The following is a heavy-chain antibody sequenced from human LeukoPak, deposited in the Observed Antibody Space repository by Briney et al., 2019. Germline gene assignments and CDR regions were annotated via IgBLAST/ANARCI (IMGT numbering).Heavy chain of an antibody. V-gene: IGHV3-30*02. Sequence: PGGSLRLSCAASGFTFSSYGMHWVRQAPGKGLEWVAFIRYDGSNKCYADSVKGRFTISRDNSKNTLYLQMNSLRAEDTAVYYCAKGIYCSSTSCYTNVFDYWGQGTLVTVSS. CDR1: GFTFSSYG. D-gene: IGHD2-2*02. CDR2: IRYDGSNK. CDR3: AKGIYCSSTSCYTNVFDY. J-gene: IGHJ4*02.